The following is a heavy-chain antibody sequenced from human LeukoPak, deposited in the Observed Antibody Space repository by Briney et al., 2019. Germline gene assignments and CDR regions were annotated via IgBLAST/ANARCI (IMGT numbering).Heavy chain of an antibody. CDR1: GFTFSDYY. D-gene: IGHD4-11*01. CDR2: ISSSGSTI. Sequence: GGSLRLSCAASGFTFSDYYMSWIRQAPGKGLEWVSYISSSGSTIYYADSVKGRFTISRDNAKNSLYLQMNSLRAEDTAVYYCARDTTTAPSYYYGMDVWGRGTTVTVSS. J-gene: IGHJ6*02. CDR3: ARDTTTAPSYYYGMDV. V-gene: IGHV3-11*01.